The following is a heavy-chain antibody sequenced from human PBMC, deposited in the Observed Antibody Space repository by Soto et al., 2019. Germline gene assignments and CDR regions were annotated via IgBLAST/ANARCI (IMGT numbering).Heavy chain of an antibody. J-gene: IGHJ6*02. CDR3: ARRRYCGADCYSQYYYGMDI. D-gene: IGHD2-21*02. Sequence: QVQLVQSGAEMKKPGSSVKVSCRSGGDTFSSYTVSWVRQAPGQGLEWMGRVIPVLGVTNYARKFQGRVSITAEKSTSTAYMELRSLRSEDSGVYYCARRRYCGADCYSQYYYGMDIWGQGTTVIVSS. CDR2: VIPVLGVT. CDR1: GDTFSSYT. V-gene: IGHV1-69*02.